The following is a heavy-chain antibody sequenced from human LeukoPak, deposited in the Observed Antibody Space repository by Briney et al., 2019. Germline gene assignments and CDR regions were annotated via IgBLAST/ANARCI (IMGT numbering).Heavy chain of an antibody. CDR1: GFTFDDYT. CDR3: AKGFRYGSGSLGRTNDPIDI. Sequence: GGSLRLSCAASGFTFDDYTMHWVRQAPGKGLEWVSLISWDGGSTYYADSVKGRFTISRDNSKNSLYLQMNSLRTEDTALYDCAKGFRYGSGSLGRTNDPIDIWGQGTMVTVSS. D-gene: IGHD3-10*01. J-gene: IGHJ3*02. CDR2: ISWDGGST. V-gene: IGHV3-43*01.